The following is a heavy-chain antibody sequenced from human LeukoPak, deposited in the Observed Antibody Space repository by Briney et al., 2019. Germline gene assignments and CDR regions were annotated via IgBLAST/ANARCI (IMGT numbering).Heavy chain of an antibody. J-gene: IGHJ6*03. Sequence: PSETLSLTCTISGGSTGGSIGDYFWTWTRQPAGKGLEYIGRISPSGTTNYNPSLKSRVTMSVDTSKNQFSLKLSSVTAADTAVYYCARLAPRDSFYYFYMDDWGTGTTVTVSS. CDR2: ISPSGTT. V-gene: IGHV4-4*07. D-gene: IGHD2-15*01. CDR3: ARLAPRDSFYYFYMDD. CDR1: GGSTGGSIGDYF.